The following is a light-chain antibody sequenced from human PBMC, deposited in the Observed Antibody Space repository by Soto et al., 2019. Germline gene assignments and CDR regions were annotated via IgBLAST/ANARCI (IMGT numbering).Light chain of an antibody. CDR1: ESVSNY. J-gene: IGKJ5*01. Sequence: DIVLTQSPGTLSLSPGDRASLSCRASESVSNYVAWYQQRPGQAPRLLIYGASSRATGIPDRFSGSGSGTDFTLTISRLEPEDFAVYYCQRYGSSPLITFGQGTRLEIK. CDR2: GAS. V-gene: IGKV3-20*01. CDR3: QRYGSSPLIT.